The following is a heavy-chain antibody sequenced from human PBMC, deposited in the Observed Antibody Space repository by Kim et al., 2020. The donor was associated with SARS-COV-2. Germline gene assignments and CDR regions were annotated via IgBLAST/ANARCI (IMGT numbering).Heavy chain of an antibody. V-gene: IGHV3-23*01. D-gene: IGHD3-10*01. CDR2: VGAGGFST. CDR3: AKSKFSMVRGVSGFDY. CDR1: GFTFSDYA. J-gene: IGHJ4*02. Sequence: GGSLRLSCAASGFTFSDYAMSWVRQAPGKGLEWVSLVGAGGFSTYYADSVKGRFTISRDNSKNTLCLQMNSLRAEDTAVYHCAKSKFSMVRGVSGFDYWGQGAPVTVSS.